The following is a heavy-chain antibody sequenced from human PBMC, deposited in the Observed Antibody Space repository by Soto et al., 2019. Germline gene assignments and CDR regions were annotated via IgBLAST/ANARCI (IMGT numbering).Heavy chain of an antibody. CDR1: GGSVSSDGHY. V-gene: IGHV4-31*03. CDR2: SYYRGGT. CDR3: ARGKYDEFLGGYPRCYFDF. Sequence: PSETLSLTCTVSGGSVSSDGHYWSWIRQLPGKGLEWIGYSYYRGGTYYNPSLKSRITISVDTSKNQFSLELNSMAAADTAVYFCARGKYDEFLGGYPRCYFDFWGKGALVTVSS. J-gene: IGHJ4*02. D-gene: IGHD3-3*01.